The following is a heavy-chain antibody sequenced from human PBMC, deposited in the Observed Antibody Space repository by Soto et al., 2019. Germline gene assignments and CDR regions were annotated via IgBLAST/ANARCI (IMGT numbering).Heavy chain of an antibody. Sequence: SQTLSLTCAISWDSVSSNSATWNWIRQSPSRGLEWLGRTYHRSKWYYDYAASVQSRISSNPDTSKNKFSMQLKSVNPEASAVYFCAKVVAGPVRGPGYRDDRGQGTLVTVS. V-gene: IGHV6-1*01. CDR2: TYHRSKWYY. D-gene: IGHD3-9*01. J-gene: IGHJ4*02. CDR3: AKVVAGPVRGPGYRDD. CDR1: WDSVSSNSAT.